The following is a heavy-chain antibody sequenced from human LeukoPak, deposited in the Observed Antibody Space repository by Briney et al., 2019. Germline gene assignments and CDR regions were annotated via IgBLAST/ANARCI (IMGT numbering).Heavy chain of an antibody. D-gene: IGHD6-13*01. CDR1: GGSISSGSYY. CDR2: IYTSGST. J-gene: IGHJ4*02. CDR3: ARDRVYRPARGAAATCYFDY. Sequence: SQTLSLTCTVSGGSISSGSYYWSWIRQPAGKGLEWIGRIYTSGSTNYNPSLKSRVTISVDTSKNQFSLKLSSVTAADTAVYYCARDRVYRPARGAAATCYFDYWGQGTLVTVSS. V-gene: IGHV4-61*02.